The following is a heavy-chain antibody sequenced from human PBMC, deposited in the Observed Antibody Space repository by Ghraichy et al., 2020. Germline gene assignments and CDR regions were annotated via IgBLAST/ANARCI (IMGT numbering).Heavy chain of an antibody. CDR2: INSDGRST. Sequence: GESLNISCAASGFTFSSYWMHWVRQAPGKGLVWVSRINSDGRSTGSADSVKGRFTIYRDNAKNTLYLQMNSLRAEDTAVYYCARGEMATVYWGQGTLVTVSS. V-gene: IGHV3-74*01. CDR3: ARGEMATVY. D-gene: IGHD5-24*01. J-gene: IGHJ4*02. CDR1: GFTFSSYW.